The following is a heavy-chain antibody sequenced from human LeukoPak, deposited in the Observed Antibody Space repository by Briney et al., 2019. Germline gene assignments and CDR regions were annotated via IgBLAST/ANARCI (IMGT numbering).Heavy chain of an antibody. CDR3: ARGGSGYDSFYYYGMDV. J-gene: IGHJ6*02. Sequence: PSETLSLTCTVFGRSISSYYWSWIRQPPGKGLEWIGYIYDSGSTNYNPSLKSRVTISVDTSKNQFSLKLSSVTAAGTAVYYSARGGSGYDSFYYYGMDVWGQGTTVTVSS. D-gene: IGHD5-12*01. V-gene: IGHV4-59*01. CDR1: GRSISSYY. CDR2: IYDSGST.